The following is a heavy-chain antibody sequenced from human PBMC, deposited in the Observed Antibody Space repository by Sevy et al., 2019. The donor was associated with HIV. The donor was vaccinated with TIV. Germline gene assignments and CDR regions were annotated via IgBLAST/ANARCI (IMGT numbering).Heavy chain of an antibody. CDR2: LWYDGSTK. CDR3: ARERGYSYGYFDF. CDR1: GFLFSSYG. J-gene: IGHJ4*02. D-gene: IGHD5-18*01. V-gene: IGHV3-33*01. Sequence: GGSLRLSCAASGFLFSSYGINWVRQAPGKGLEWVAVLWYDGSTKYYAESVKSRFTISRDNSNNTLYLQMISLRAESTAVYYCARERGYSYGYFDFWGQGTLVTVSS.